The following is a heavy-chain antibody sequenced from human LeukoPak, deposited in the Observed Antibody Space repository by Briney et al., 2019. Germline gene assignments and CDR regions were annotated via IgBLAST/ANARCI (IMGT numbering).Heavy chain of an antibody. D-gene: IGHD6-13*01. CDR2: ISAYNGNT. Sequence: ASVKVSCKASGYTFTSYGISWVRQAPGQGLEWMGWISAYNGNTNYAQKLQGRVTTTTDTSTSTAYMELRSLRPDDTAVYYCARDMEYSSSWYSGPSNYYYYMDVWGKGATVTVSS. CDR1: GYTFTSYG. V-gene: IGHV1-18*01. J-gene: IGHJ6*03. CDR3: ARDMEYSSSWYSGPSNYYYYMDV.